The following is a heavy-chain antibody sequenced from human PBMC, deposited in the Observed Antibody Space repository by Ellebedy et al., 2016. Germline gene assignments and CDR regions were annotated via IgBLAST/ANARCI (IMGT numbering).Heavy chain of an antibody. J-gene: IGHJ4*02. CDR2: ISGSGGST. D-gene: IGHD4-17*01. Sequence: GESLKISCAASGFTFSSYAMSWVRQAPGKGLEWVSAISGSGGSTYYADSVKGRFTISRDNSKNTLYLQMNSLRAEDTAVYYCARGYGDGRFDYWGQGTLVTVSS. CDR1: GFTFSSYA. CDR3: ARGYGDGRFDY. V-gene: IGHV3-23*01.